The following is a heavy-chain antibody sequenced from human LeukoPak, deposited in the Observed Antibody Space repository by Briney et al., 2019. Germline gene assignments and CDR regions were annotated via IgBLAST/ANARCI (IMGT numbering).Heavy chain of an antibody. CDR3: ARNERYGDTRLYHFDY. D-gene: IGHD4-17*01. J-gene: IGHJ4*02. Sequence: SVKVSCKASGYSLSDYGVTWVRQAPGQGLEWMGGIIPIFGTAKYAQKFQGKVTITADESTNTAYMELSSLRSEDTAVYYCARNERYGDTRLYHFDYWGQGTLVTVSS. CDR1: GYSLSDYG. V-gene: IGHV1-69*13. CDR2: IIPIFGTA.